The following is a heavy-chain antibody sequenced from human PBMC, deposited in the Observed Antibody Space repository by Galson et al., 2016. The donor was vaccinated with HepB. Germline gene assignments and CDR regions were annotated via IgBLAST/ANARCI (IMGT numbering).Heavy chain of an antibody. Sequence: SVKVSCKASEDTFSNYIFSWVRQAPGQRLEWMGRIIPVLGTTNYAQQFQGRVTVTADKSTSTAYMELSSLRSEDTAVYYCSTRGIGVYLHYWGQGTLVTVSS. CDR3: STRGIGVYLHY. V-gene: IGHV1-69*08. J-gene: IGHJ4*02. CDR2: IIPVLGTT. CDR1: EDTFSNYI. D-gene: IGHD3-16*01.